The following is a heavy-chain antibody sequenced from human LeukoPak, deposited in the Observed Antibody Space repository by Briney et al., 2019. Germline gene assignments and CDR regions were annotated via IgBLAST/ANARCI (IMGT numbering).Heavy chain of an antibody. CDR1: GYTFTSYG. V-gene: IGHV1-18*01. Sequence: GASVKVSCKASGYTFTSYGISWVRQAPGQGLEWMGWISAYNGNTNYAQKLQGRVTMTTDTSTSTAYMELRSLRSDDTAVYYCARVRVGHYGSGSYLVYWGQGTLVTVSS. CDR3: ARVRVGHYGSGSYLVY. J-gene: IGHJ4*02. CDR2: ISAYNGNT. D-gene: IGHD3-10*01.